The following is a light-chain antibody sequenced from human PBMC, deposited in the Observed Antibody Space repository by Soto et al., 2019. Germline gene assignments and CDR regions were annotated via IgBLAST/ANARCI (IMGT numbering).Light chain of an antibody. Sequence: QSVLAQPASVSGSPGQSITISCTGTSSDVGAYNSVSWYQQHPHKAPQVIIYKGTQRPSGVSNRFSGSTSSNAASLTISGLQADDEADYFCCSSAPESTYVFGSGTKVTVL. CDR3: CSSAPESTYV. CDR2: KGT. J-gene: IGLJ1*01. V-gene: IGLV2-23*01. CDR1: SSDVGAYNS.